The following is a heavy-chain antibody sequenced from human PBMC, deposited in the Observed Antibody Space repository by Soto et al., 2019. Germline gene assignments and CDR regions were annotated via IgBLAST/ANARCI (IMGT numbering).Heavy chain of an antibody. CDR3: ARVYHSWSGYYWFDP. CDR1: GGSIRSYY. V-gene: IGHV4-59*01. J-gene: IGHJ5*02. D-gene: IGHD3-3*01. CDR2: ISYSGST. Sequence: PSETLSLTCTVSGGSIRSYYWSWIRQPPGKGLEWIAFISYSGSTDSNPSLKSRVTISVDTSKNQFSLKLSSVTAADTAVYYCARVYHSWSGYYWFDPWGQGTMVTVYS.